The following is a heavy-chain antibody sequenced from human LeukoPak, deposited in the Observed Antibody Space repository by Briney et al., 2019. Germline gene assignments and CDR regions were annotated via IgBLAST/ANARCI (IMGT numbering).Heavy chain of an antibody. CDR2: LSGSGGST. CDR1: GFTISYA. D-gene: IGHD6-13*01. CDR3: AKGESSSWYASDY. J-gene: IGHJ4*02. Sequence: PGGSLRLSCAASGFTISYAMSWVRQAPGKVLEWVSGLSGSGGSTYYVDSVKGRFTISRDNSKNTLYLQMNSLRAEDTAVYYCAKGESSSWYASDYWGQGTLVTVSS. V-gene: IGHV3-23*01.